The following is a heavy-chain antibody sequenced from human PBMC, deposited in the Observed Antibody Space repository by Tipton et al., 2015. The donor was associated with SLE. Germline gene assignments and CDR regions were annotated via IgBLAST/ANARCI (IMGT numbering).Heavy chain of an antibody. Sequence: TLSLTCTVSGGSISSGSYYWSWIRQPAGKGLEWIGRIYTSGSTNYNPSLNSRVTISVDTSKNQFSLKLSSVTAADTAVYYCARVGKDFWSGYYFDYWGQGTLVTVSS. CDR1: GGSISSGSYY. CDR2: IYTSGST. J-gene: IGHJ4*02. D-gene: IGHD3-3*01. V-gene: IGHV4-61*02. CDR3: ARVGKDFWSGYYFDY.